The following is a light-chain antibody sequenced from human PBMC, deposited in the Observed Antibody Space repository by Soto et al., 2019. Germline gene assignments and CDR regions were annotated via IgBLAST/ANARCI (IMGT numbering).Light chain of an antibody. CDR1: SSDVGSYNY. V-gene: IGLV2-11*01. CDR2: DVT. CDR3: CSYAGNYILV. Sequence: QSALTQPRSVSGSPGQSLTISCTGTSSDVGSYNYVSWYQQHPGKAPKLMIYDVTKRPSGVPDRFSGSKSGNTASLTISGLQAADEADYYCCSYAGNYILVFGGGTKLTV. J-gene: IGLJ2*01.